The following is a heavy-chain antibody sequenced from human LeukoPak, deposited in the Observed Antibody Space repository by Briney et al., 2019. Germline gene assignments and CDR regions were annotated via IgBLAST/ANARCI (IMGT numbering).Heavy chain of an antibody. CDR3: ARERYCSSSSCPGALGI. CDR2: IKSKTDGETT. D-gene: IGHD2-2*01. CDR1: GLSLNYDW. V-gene: IGHV3-15*05. Sequence: GGSLRLSCVASGLSLNYDWMSWVRQAPGKGLEWVGRIKSKTDGETTGYAAPVKGRFTISRDDSKNTLYLQMNSLETEDTAVYHCARERYCSSSSCPGALGICGQGTEVTVS. J-gene: IGHJ3*02.